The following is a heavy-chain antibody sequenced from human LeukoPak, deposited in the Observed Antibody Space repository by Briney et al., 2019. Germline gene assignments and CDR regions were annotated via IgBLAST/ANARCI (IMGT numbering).Heavy chain of an antibody. CDR3: TRLLIAVETETIFDY. D-gene: IGHD6-19*01. J-gene: IGHJ4*02. V-gene: IGHV3-73*01. Sequence: GGSLRLSCAASGFTFSGSAMHWVRQASGKGLEWVGRIKSKAYNYATEYAASVKGRFTISRDDSKNTAYLLMNSLKTEDTAMYYCTRLLIAVETETIFDYWGQGALVTVSS. CDR2: IKSKAYNYAT. CDR1: GFTFSGSA.